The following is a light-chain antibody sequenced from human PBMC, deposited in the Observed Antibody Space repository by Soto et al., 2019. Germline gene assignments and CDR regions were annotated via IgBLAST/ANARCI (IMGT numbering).Light chain of an antibody. J-gene: IGLJ1*01. V-gene: IGLV2-14*01. CDR3: NSYTTSNTRQIV. CDR2: DVS. Sequence: QSVLTHPASVSGSPGHSITISCTGTSSDVGGYNYVSWYQQHPGKAPKFMIYDVSNRPSGVSTRFSGSKSGNTASLTIPGLQAEDEADYYCNSYTTSNTRQIVFGTGTRSPS. CDR1: SSDVGGYNY.